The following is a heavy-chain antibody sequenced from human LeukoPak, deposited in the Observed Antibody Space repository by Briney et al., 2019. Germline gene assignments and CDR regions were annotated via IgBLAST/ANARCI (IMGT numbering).Heavy chain of an antibody. Sequence: GGSLRLSCAASGFTFSGYGMHWVRQAPGKGLEWVALIWYDGSNKYYTDSVKGRLTISRDNSKNTLYLQMNSLRAEDTAIYYCAREGPRGNSQFDYWGQGTLVTVSS. V-gene: IGHV3-33*01. J-gene: IGHJ4*02. CDR3: AREGPRGNSQFDY. CDR1: GFTFSGYG. CDR2: IWYDGSNK. D-gene: IGHD2/OR15-2a*01.